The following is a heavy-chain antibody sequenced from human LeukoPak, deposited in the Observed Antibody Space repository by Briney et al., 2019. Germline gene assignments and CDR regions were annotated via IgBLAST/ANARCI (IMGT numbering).Heavy chain of an antibody. D-gene: IGHD4-11*01. CDR1: GGSISSYY. V-gene: IGHV4-59*01. J-gene: IGHJ3*02. CDR2: IYYSGST. CDR3: ARDRWDYSNAFDI. Sequence: PSETLSLTCTVSGGSISSYYWSWIRQPPGKGLEWIGYIYYSGSTNYNPSLKSRVTISVDTSKNQFSLKLSSVTAADTAVYYCARDRWDYSNAFDIWGQGTVVTVSS.